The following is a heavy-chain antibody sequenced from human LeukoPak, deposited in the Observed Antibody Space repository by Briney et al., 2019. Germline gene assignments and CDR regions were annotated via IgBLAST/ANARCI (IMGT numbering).Heavy chain of an antibody. CDR1: GGAFSGYY. J-gene: IGHJ5*02. CDR2: INHSGST. D-gene: IGHD3-9*01. CDR3: AREYYDILTGYENWFDP. Sequence: SETLSLTCAVYGGAFSGYYWSWIRQPPGKGLEWIGEINHSGSTNYNPSLKSRVTISVDTSKNQFSLKLSYVTAADTAVYYCAREYYDILTGYENWFDPWGQGTLVTVSS. V-gene: IGHV4-34*01.